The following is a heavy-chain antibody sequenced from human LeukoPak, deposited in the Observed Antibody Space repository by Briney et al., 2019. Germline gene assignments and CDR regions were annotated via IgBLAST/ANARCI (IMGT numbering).Heavy chain of an antibody. CDR2: ISAYNGNT. V-gene: IGHV1-18*01. J-gene: IGHJ6*02. D-gene: IGHD3-22*01. CDR3: ARGDYYDSSGRNYYYGMDV. Sequence: ASVKVSCKASGYTFTTYGISWVRQAPGQGLEWMGWISAYNGNTNYAQKLQGRVTMTTDTSTSTAYMELRSLRSDDTAVYFCARGDYYDSSGRNYYYGMDVWGQGTTVTVSS. CDR1: GYTFTTYG.